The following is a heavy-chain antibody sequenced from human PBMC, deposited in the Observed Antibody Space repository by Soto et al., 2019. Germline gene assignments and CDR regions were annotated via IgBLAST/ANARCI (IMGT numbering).Heavy chain of an antibody. CDR1: GYTFTSYY. CDR3: ATAERAVAGLYYYYGMDV. J-gene: IGHJ6*02. Sequence: GASVKVSCKASGYTFTSYYMHCVRQAPGQVLEWMGIINPSGGGTSYAQKFQGRVTMTRDTSTSTVYMELSSLRSEDTAVYYCATAERAVAGLYYYYGMDVWGQGTTVTVSS. V-gene: IGHV1-46*01. D-gene: IGHD6-19*01. CDR2: INPSGGGT.